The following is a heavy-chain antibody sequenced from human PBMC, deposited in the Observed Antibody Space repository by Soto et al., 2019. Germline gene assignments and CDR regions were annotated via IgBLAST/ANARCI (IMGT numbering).Heavy chain of an antibody. D-gene: IGHD6-25*01. V-gene: IGHV4-59*08. Sequence: SETLSLTCTVSGGSISSYYWSWIRQPPGKGLEWIGYIYYSGSTNYNPSLKSRVTISVDTSKNQFSLKLSSVTAADTAVYYCARQILSRKAARTKPAGKWFDPWGQGTLVTVSS. CDR3: ARQILSRKAARTKPAGKWFDP. J-gene: IGHJ5*02. CDR2: IYYSGST. CDR1: GGSISSYY.